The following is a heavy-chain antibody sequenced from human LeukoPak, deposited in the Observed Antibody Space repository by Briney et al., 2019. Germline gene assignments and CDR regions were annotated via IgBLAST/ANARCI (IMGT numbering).Heavy chain of an antibody. CDR1: GYTFTSYG. V-gene: IGHV1-18*04. J-gene: IGHJ6*04. CDR3: ARASRYCSSTSCYGGPYYYYGMDV. CDR2: ISAYNGNT. Sequence: GASVKVSCKASGYTFTSYGISWVQQAPGQGLEWMGWISAYNGNTNYAQKLQGRVTMTTDTSTSTAYMELRSLRSDDTAVYYCARASRYCSSTSCYGGPYYYYGMDVWGKGTTVTVSS. D-gene: IGHD2-2*01.